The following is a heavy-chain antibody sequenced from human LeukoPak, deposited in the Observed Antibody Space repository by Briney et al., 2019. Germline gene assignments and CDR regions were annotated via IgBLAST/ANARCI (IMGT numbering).Heavy chain of an antibody. J-gene: IGHJ4*02. CDR2: ISLTGRT. V-gene: IGHV4-4*02. CDR1: GGSISSTNW. Sequence: PSETLSLTCGVSGGSISSTNWWSWVRQPPGQGLERIGEISLTGRTNYNPSLNRRVTISLDESRNHLSLSLTSVTAADTAIYYCSRESGAFCPFGYWGQGTLVIVPP. CDR3: SRESGAFCPFGY. D-gene: IGHD1-26*01.